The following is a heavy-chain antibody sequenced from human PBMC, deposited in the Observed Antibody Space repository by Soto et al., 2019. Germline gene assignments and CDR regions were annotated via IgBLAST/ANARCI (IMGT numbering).Heavy chain of an antibody. CDR2: ISSSTATI. D-gene: IGHD6-19*01. Sequence: EVQLVESGGGLVQPGGSLRLSCAASGFTFSSYSMNWVRQAPGKGLEWISYISSSTATIYYADSVKGRCTISRDNAKNSRYLQMNRLRAEDTAVYYCAGDDSGWDLGYRGQGTLVTVS. V-gene: IGHV3-48*01. CDR3: AGDDSGWDLGY. J-gene: IGHJ4*02. CDR1: GFTFSSYS.